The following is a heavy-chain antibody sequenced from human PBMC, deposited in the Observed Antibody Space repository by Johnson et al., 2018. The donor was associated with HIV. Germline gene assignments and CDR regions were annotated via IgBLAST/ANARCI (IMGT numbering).Heavy chain of an antibody. V-gene: IGHV3-9*01. D-gene: IGHD2-21*01. CDR3: AKDLLILDAFDI. Sequence: VQLVESGGGVVRPGGSLRLSCGASGFTFDEYAMRWVRQGPGKGLEWVSGISWNSGSIGYADSVKGRFTISRDNAKNSLYLQMNSLRAEDTALYYCAKDLLILDAFDIWGLGTMVTVSS. CDR2: ISWNSGSI. J-gene: IGHJ3*02. CDR1: GFTFDEYA.